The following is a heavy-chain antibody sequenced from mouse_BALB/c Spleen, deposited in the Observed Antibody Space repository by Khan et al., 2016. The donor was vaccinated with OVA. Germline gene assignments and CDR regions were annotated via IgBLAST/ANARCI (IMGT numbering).Heavy chain of an antibody. CDR3: VRIPVPPYSFDS. Sequence: VQLQQSGAELARPGASVKMSCKASGYTFTNYTIHWIKQRPGQGLEWIGYINPSSHYSTYNQKFKAKATLTADKSSSTAYMQLSSLTSDDSSVSCCVRIPVPPYSFDSWGQGTTLTVAA. V-gene: IGHV1-4*01. CDR2: INPSSHYS. CDR1: GYTFTNYT. J-gene: IGHJ2*01.